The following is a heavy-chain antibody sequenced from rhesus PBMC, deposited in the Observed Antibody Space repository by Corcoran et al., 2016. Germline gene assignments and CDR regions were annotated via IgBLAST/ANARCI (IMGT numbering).Heavy chain of an antibody. CDR3: AGPYSSGWSFFDY. CDR1: GGSISSSY. V-gene: IGHV4-169*01. CDR2: IYGSGSST. Sequence: QLQLQESGPGLVKPSETLSVTCAVSGGSISSSYWSWIRQAQGKGLEWIGYIYGSGSSTNSNPPLKSRVTLSVDTSKNQLSLKLGSVTAADTAVYYCAGPYSSGWSFFDYWGQGVLVTVSS. J-gene: IGHJ4*01. D-gene: IGHD6S26*01.